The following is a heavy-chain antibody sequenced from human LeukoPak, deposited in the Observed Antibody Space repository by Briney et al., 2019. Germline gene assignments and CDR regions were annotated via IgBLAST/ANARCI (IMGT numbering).Heavy chain of an antibody. CDR3: ARDHYDFWSGYSYGKDV. CDR2: IYHSEST. J-gene: IGHJ6*02. D-gene: IGHD3-3*01. V-gene: IGHV4-30-2*01. CDR1: GGSISSGGYS. Sequence: SQTLSLTCAVSGGSISSGGYSWSWIRQPPGKGLEWIGYIYHSESTYYNPSLKSRVTISVDRSKNQFSLKLSSVTAADTAVYYCARDHYDFWSGYSYGKDVWGQGTTVTVSS.